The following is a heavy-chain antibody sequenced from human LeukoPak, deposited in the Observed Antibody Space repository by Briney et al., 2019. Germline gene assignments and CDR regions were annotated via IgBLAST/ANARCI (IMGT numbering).Heavy chain of an antibody. J-gene: IGHJ5*02. D-gene: IGHD3-9*01. V-gene: IGHV4-39*07. CDR3: ARGITIRAANWFDP. CDR1: GGSISSSSYY. CDR2: IYYSGST. Sequence: SETLSLTCTASGGSISSSSYYWGWIRQPPGKGLEWIGSIYYSGSTYYNPSLKSRVTISVDTSKNQFSLKLSSVTAADTAVYYCARGITIRAANWFDPWGQGTLVTVSS.